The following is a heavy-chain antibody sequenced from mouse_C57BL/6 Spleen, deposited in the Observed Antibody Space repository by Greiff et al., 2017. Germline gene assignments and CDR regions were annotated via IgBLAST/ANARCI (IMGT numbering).Heavy chain of an antibody. J-gene: IGHJ1*03. Sequence: VKLQESGPGLVQPSQSLSITCTVSGFSLTSYGVHWVRQSPGKGLEWLGVIWSGGSTDYNAAFISRLSISKDNYTSKVFFKMNRLQADDTAIYYCGRIYYDYSSRDFDGWGTGTTVTVSS. CDR2: IWSGGST. V-gene: IGHV2-2*01. CDR1: GFSLTSYG. D-gene: IGHD2-4*01. CDR3: GRIYYDYSSRDFDG.